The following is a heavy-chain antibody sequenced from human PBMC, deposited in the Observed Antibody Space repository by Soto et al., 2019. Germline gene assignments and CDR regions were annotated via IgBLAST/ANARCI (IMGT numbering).Heavy chain of an antibody. CDR1: GGSSSGYY. J-gene: IGHJ6*02. CDR2: MYKTGST. CDR3: ARDLWGYCGTDCYPLDV. D-gene: IGHD2-21*02. Sequence: PSETLSLTCTVSGGSSSGYYWSWIRQPPGKGLEWIGYMYKTGSTVYNPSFKSRVTISVDTSKNQFSLKLNSVTAADTAVYYCARDLWGYCGTDCYPLDVWGQGTTVTVS. V-gene: IGHV4-59*01.